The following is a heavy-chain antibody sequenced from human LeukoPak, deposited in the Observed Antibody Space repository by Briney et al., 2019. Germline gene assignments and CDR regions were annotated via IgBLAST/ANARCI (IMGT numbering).Heavy chain of an antibody. CDR2: DGTEI. Sequence: PGKSLRLPCAASGFSFRTCGMHWVRQAPGKGLEWVAIDGTEIYYADSVKGRFTISRDNSKNTLYLQMDSLSGEDTAVYYCVTDKDWYFGSWGQGTLVTVSS. CDR3: VTDKDWYFGS. V-gene: IGHV3-33*01. J-gene: IGHJ4*02. CDR1: GFSFRTCG. D-gene: IGHD3/OR15-3a*01.